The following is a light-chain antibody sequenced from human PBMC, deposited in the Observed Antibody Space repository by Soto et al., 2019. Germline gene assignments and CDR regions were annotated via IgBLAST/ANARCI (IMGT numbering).Light chain of an antibody. V-gene: IGKV3-20*01. CDR3: QHYESSPPSYT. J-gene: IGKJ2*01. Sequence: EIVLTQSPGTLSLSPGERATLSCRASQSLSSNYLAWYQQKPGQAPRLLIYGASSRATDIPDKFSGSGSGTDFTLTISRQEPEDFAVYYCQHYESSPPSYTFGQGTKLEVK. CDR2: GAS. CDR1: QSLSSNY.